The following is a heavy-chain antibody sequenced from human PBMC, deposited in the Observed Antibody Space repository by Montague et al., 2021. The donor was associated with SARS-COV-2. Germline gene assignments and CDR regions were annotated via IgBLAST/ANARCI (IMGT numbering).Heavy chain of an antibody. CDR1: GYTFTSYG. D-gene: IGHD2-15*01. CDR3: AKDSVGVVVDYYYYYYGMDV. J-gene: IGHJ6*02. CDR2: ISAYNGNT. Sequence: SVKVSCKASGYTFTSYGISWVRQAPGQGLEWMGWISAYNGNTNYAQKLQGRVTMTTDTTTSTAYMELRSLRSDDTAVYYCAKDSVGVVVDYYYYYYGMDVWGQGITVTVSS. V-gene: IGHV1-18*01.